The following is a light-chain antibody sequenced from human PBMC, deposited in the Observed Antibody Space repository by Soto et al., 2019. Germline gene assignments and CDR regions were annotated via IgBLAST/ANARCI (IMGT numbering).Light chain of an antibody. J-gene: IGKJ5*01. CDR1: QSLSSSF. CDR3: QQYENSPIT. Sequence: DIVLTQSPGIGSLSPGERATLSCRASQSLSSSFLAWYQQKRGQAPRLLIYGASSRATGVPDRFSGSGSETDFTLSITRLEPEDFAMYYCQQYENSPITFGLGTRLEIK. V-gene: IGKV3-20*01. CDR2: GAS.